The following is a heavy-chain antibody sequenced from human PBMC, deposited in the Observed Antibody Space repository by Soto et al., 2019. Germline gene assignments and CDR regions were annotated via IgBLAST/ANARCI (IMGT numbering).Heavy chain of an antibody. D-gene: IGHD3-3*01. CDR3: ARAKPYDFWSDYRYPRHWFDP. Sequence: SETLSLTCSVSGASISSSYWSWVRLPPGKGLDWIGYISYTGSPNYNPSFKSRVAISVDTSKNQFSLQLNSVTAADTAVYYCARAKPYDFWSDYRYPRHWFDPWGQGTLVTVSS. CDR2: ISYTGSP. V-gene: IGHV4-59*01. CDR1: GASISSSY. J-gene: IGHJ5*02.